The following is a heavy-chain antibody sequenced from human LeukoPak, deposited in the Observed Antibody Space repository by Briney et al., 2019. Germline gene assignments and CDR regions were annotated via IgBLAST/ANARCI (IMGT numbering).Heavy chain of an antibody. V-gene: IGHV4-39*07. Sequence: PSETLSLTCTVSGGSIRSSYYYWGWIRQPPGKGLEWIGEINHSGSTNYNPSLKSRVTISVDMSKNQFSLKLSSVTAADTAVYYCARGPPAKPGTGYYYGMDVWGQGTTVTVSS. CDR1: GGSIRSSYYY. CDR3: ARGPPAKPGTGYYYGMDV. D-gene: IGHD2-2*01. CDR2: INHSGST. J-gene: IGHJ6*02.